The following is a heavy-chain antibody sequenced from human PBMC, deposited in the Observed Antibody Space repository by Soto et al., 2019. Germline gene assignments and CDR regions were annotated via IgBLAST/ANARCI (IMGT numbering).Heavy chain of an antibody. CDR3: AKDRDDSSGHDY. D-gene: IGHD3-22*01. V-gene: IGHV3-30*18. CDR2: ISYDGSNK. J-gene: IGHJ4*02. Sequence: GGSLRLSCAASGFTFSSYGMHWVRQAPGKGLEWVAVISYDGSNKYYADSVKGRFTISRDNSKNTLYLQMNSLRAEDTAVYYCAKDRDDSSGHDYWGQGTLVTVSS. CDR1: GFTFSSYG.